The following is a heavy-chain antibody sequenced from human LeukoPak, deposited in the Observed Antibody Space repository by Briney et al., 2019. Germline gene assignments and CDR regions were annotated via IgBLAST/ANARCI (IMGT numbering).Heavy chain of an antibody. CDR2: LIPMFGAA. CDR1: GGTFSSHG. J-gene: IGHJ4*02. Sequence: GASVKVSCKASGGTFSSHGFNWVRQAPGQGLEWLGSLIPMFGAANLSPNFRDRVTITADKSTSTAYMDLSSLRSEDTAIYYCARQSGTMVTTRFDCWGQGTLVTVSS. CDR3: ARQSGTMVTTRFDC. D-gene: IGHD4-17*01. V-gene: IGHV1-69*06.